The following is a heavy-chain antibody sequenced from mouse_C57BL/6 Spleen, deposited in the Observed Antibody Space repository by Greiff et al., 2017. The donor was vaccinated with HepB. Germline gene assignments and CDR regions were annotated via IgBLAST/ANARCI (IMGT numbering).Heavy chain of an antibody. D-gene: IGHD2-5*01. J-gene: IGHJ4*01. V-gene: IGHV1-15*01. Sequence: VQLQESGAELVRPGASVTLSCKASGYTFTDYEMHWVKQTPVHGLEWIGAIDPETGGTAYNQKFKGKAILTADKSSSTAYMELRSLTSEDSAVYYCTLHYSNYGDYWGQGTSVTVSS. CDR1: GYTFTDYE. CDR2: IDPETGGT. CDR3: TLHYSNYGDY.